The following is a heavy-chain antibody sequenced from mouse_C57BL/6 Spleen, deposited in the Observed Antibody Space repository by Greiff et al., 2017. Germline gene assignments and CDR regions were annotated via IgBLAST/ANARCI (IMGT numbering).Heavy chain of an antibody. CDR1: GYAFSSSW. CDR3: ARSRVYYWYIDV. CDR2: IYPGDGDT. J-gene: IGHJ1*03. V-gene: IGHV1-82*01. Sequence: QVQLQQSGPELVKPGASVKISCKASGYAFSSSWMNWVKQRPGKGLEWIGRIYPGDGDTNYNGKFKGKATLTADKSSSTAYMQLSSLTSEDSAVYFCARSRVYYWYIDVWGTGTTVTVSS.